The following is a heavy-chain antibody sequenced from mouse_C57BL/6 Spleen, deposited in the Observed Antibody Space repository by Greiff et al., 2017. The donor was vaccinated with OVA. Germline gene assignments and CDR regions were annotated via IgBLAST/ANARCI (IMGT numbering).Heavy chain of an antibody. CDR1: GYTFTSYW. D-gene: IGHD2-10*01. V-gene: IGHV1-61*01. Sequence: QVQLQQPVAELVRPGSSVKLSCKASGYTFTSYWMDWVKQRPGQGLEWIGNLYPSDSDTHYTQKFKDKATLTVDKSSSTAYMQLSSLTSEDSAVYYCARPTRYAMDYWGQGTSVTVSS. CDR3: ARPTRYAMDY. J-gene: IGHJ4*01. CDR2: LYPSDSDT.